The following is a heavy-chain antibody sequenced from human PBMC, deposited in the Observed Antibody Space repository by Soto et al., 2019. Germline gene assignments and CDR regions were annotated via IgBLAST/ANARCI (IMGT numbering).Heavy chain of an antibody. V-gene: IGHV1-3*01. Sequence: QVQLVQSGAEVKKPGASVKVSCKASGYTFTSYAMHWVRQAPGQRLEWMGWINAGNGNTKYSQKFQGRVTITRDTSASTAYMELSSLRSEETAVYYCARTRGYYFYDYWGQGTLVTASS. D-gene: IGHD3-3*01. CDR1: GYTFTSYA. J-gene: IGHJ4*02. CDR3: ARTRGYYFYDY. CDR2: INAGNGNT.